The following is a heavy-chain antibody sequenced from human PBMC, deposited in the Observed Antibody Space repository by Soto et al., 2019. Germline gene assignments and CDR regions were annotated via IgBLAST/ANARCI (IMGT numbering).Heavy chain of an antibody. J-gene: IGHJ3*01. Sequence: QVQLVQSGAEVRKPGASVNISCWASGFTFGDNLINWVRQAPGQSLEWMGWINPDNGNTKSSQTFQGRVTISRHSSSSISYVEVTDLPSDDTAVYYGARDILPVGPRANDAFEVWGQGTMVTVSS. CDR3: ARDILPVGPRANDAFEV. CDR2: INPDNGNT. CDR1: GFTFGDNL. D-gene: IGHD2-21*02. V-gene: IGHV1-3*01.